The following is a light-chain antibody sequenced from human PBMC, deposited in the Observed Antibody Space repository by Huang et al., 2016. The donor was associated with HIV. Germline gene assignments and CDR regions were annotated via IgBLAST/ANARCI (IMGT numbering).Light chain of an antibody. J-gene: IGKJ4*01. Sequence: DIQMTQSPSSLSASVGDRVNITCQASQDSSNYLNWYQQKPGKAPKLLIYDASNLETGVPSMFSGSGSGTDFTFTISSLQPEDIATYYCQHFDNLALTFGGGTKVQIK. CDR3: QHFDNLALT. CDR2: DAS. CDR1: QDSSNY. V-gene: IGKV1-33*01.